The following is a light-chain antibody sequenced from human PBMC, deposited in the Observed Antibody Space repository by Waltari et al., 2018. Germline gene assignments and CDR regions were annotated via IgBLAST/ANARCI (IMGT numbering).Light chain of an antibody. CDR3: LQHDNFPYT. V-gene: IGKV5-2*01. CDR1: QDIDDD. J-gene: IGKJ2*01. Sequence: ETTLTQSPPLVSATPGDKVKISCKASQDIDDDLNWYQQKPGQAPNLIDQEASTLVPGISPRFSGSGYAKDFSLTINNIESEDAAFYFCLQHDNFPYTFGQGTKLEIK. CDR2: EAS.